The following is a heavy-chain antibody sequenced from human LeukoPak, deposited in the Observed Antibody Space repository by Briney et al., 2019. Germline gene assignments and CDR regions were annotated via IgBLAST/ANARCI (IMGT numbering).Heavy chain of an antibody. CDR3: ARGLAAAPRINDY. D-gene: IGHD6-13*01. CDR2: IYSDGTT. CDR1: GFTFSDYY. Sequence: GGSLRLSCAASGFTFSDYYMSWIRQAPGKGLEWVSVIYSDGTTYYADSVKGRFTISRDNSKNTLYLLMNSLRAEDTALYYCARGLAAAPRINDYWGQGTLSPSPQ. V-gene: IGHV3-53*01. J-gene: IGHJ4*02.